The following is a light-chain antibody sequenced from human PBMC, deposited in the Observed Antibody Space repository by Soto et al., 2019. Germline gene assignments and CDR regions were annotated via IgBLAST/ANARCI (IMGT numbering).Light chain of an antibody. CDR2: GAS. V-gene: IGKV3-15*01. J-gene: IGKJ1*01. CDR3: QHYNSYSEA. CDR1: QSVNIN. Sequence: EIVLTQSPATLSVSPGERATLSCRASQSVNINLAWYQQMPGQAPRLLIYGASTRATGVPARFSGSGSGTEFTLTISSLQPDDFATYYCQHYNSYSEAFGQGTKVDIK.